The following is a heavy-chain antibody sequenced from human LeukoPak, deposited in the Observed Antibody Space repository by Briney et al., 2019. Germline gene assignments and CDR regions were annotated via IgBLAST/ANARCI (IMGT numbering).Heavy chain of an antibody. CDR3: AKTPRDYEYYFDY. CDR1: GFTFSSYA. V-gene: IGHV3-23*01. D-gene: IGHD4-17*01. CDR2: ISGSGAAT. J-gene: IGHJ4*02. Sequence: GGSLRLSCAASGFTFSSYAMSWVRQAPGKGLESVSAISGSGAATNYADSVKGRFTISRDTSKNTLYLQMSSLRAEDTAVYYCAKTPRDYEYYFDYWGQGTLVTVSS.